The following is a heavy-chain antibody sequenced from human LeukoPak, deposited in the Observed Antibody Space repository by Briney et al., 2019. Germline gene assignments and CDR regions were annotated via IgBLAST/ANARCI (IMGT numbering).Heavy chain of an antibody. CDR2: TNHDGTST. V-gene: IGHV3-74*01. CDR1: QFAFSGYW. CDR3: ARAGSDWKIDY. D-gene: IGHD6-19*01. Sequence: PGGSLRLSCAASQFAFSGYWMHWVRQVPGKGLVWVSRTNHDGTSTNYADSVKGRFTISRDNAKSTLFLQLSSLRAEDTAVYYCARAGSDWKIDYWGQGILVTVSS. J-gene: IGHJ4*02.